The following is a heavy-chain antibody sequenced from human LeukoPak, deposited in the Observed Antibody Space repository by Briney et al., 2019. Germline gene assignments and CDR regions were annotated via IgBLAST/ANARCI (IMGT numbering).Heavy chain of an antibody. J-gene: IGHJ1*01. CDR3: ATYSSLNRREFQF. Sequence: SETLSLTCSVSGASIRINTYYRGWIRQPPGKGLEWIGSSFYRGSTYYNPSLKSRVTISVDTSKNDFSLKETSVTAADTAVYYCATYSSLNRREFQFWGQGTLLTVSS. CDR1: GASIRINTYY. D-gene: IGHD3-22*01. V-gene: IGHV4-39*07. CDR2: SFYRGST.